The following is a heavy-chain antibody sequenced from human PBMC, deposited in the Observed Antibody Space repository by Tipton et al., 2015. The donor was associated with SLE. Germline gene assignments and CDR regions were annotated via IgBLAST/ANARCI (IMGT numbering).Heavy chain of an antibody. CDR3: ARDDTGTTFNY. V-gene: IGHV3-7*05. D-gene: IGHD1-7*01. J-gene: IGHJ4*02. Sequence: SLRLSCAASGFAFKNYWMSWVRQAPGKGLEWVGQINQDGSEKYYGDSVKGRFTISRDNAKNSLYVQMNSLRAEDTAVYYCARDDTGTTFNYWGQGTLVTVSS. CDR2: INQDGSEK. CDR1: GFAFKNYW.